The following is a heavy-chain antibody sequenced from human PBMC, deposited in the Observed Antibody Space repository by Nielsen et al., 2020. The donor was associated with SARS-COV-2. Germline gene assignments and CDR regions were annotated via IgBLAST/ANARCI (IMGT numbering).Heavy chain of an antibody. CDR3: ARAAAGTSYYYGMDV. CDR2: INHSGST. CDR1: GGSFSGYD. J-gene: IGHJ6*02. Sequence: SETLSLTCAVYGGSFSGYDWSWIRQALGKGLEWIGEINHSGSTNYNPSLKSRVTISVDTSKNQFSLKLSSVTAADTAVYYCARAAAGTSYYYGMDVWGQGTTVTVSS. D-gene: IGHD1-1*01. V-gene: IGHV4-34*01.